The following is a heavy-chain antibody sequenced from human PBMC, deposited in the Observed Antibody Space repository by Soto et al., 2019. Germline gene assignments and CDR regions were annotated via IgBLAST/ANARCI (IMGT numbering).Heavy chain of an antibody. CDR2: IYYSGST. J-gene: IGHJ4*02. Sequence: SETLSLTCTVSGGSISSYYWSWIRQPPGKGLEWIGYIYYSGSTNYNPSLKSRVTISVDTSKNQFSLKLSSVTAADTAVYYCARHVGLPGTFTDYWGQGTLVTVSS. CDR1: GGSISSYY. V-gene: IGHV4-59*08. D-gene: IGHD3-16*01. CDR3: ARHVGLPGTFTDY.